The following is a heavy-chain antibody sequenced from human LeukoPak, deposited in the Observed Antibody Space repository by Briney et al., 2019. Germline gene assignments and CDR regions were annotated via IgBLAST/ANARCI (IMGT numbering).Heavy chain of an antibody. CDR3: AKDAQRGFDYSNSLDK. V-gene: IGHV3-33*06. CDR2: IWSDGTNT. Sequence: GGSLRLSCATSGFTFSHYGMHWVRQAPGKGLEWVAVIWSDGTNTYYGHPVKGRYTISRDNFQRTVYLQKNSLRAEDTAVYYCAKDAQRGFDYSNSLDKWGQGTLVTVSS. J-gene: IGHJ4*02. D-gene: IGHD4-11*01. CDR1: GFTFSHYG.